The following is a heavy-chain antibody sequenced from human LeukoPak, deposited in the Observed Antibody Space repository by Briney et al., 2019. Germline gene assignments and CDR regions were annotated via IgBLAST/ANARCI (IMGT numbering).Heavy chain of an antibody. CDR1: GFTFGTYT. Sequence: GGSLRLSCAASGFTFGTYTMSWVRQAPGKGLEWVSSISGSSTYIFHADSVKGRFTISRDNAKNSLYLQMNSLRAEDTAVYYCARVEYGSSSNAFDIWGQGTMVTVSS. CDR2: ISGSSTYI. CDR3: ARVEYGSSSNAFDI. J-gene: IGHJ3*02. D-gene: IGHD6-6*01. V-gene: IGHV3-21*01.